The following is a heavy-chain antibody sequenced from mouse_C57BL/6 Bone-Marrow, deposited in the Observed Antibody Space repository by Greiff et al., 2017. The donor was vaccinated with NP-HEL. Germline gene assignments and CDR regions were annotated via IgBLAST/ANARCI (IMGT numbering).Heavy chain of an antibody. D-gene: IGHD2-3*01. CDR1: GYTFTSYW. CDR3: ARRMGTWFAY. V-gene: IGHV1-64*01. J-gene: IGHJ3*01. CDR2: IHPNSGST. Sequence: QVQLKQPGAELVKPGASVKLPCKASGYTFTSYWMHWVKQRPGQGLEWIGMIHPNSGSTNYNEKFKSKATLTVDKSSSTAYMQLSSLTSEDSAVYYCARRMGTWFAYWGQGTRVTVSA.